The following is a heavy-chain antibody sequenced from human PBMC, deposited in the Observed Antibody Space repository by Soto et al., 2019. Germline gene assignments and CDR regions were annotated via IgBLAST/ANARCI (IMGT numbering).Heavy chain of an antibody. CDR2: IYPGDSDT. Sequence: GESLKISCKGSGYIFTSYWIGWVRQMPGKGLEWMGIIYPGDSDTRYSPSFQGQVTISADKSISTAYLQWSSLKASDTAMYYCARLSGCSSTSCYTHMDVWGQGTTVTVSS. D-gene: IGHD2-2*02. CDR1: GYIFTSYW. V-gene: IGHV5-51*01. J-gene: IGHJ6*02. CDR3: ARLSGCSSTSCYTHMDV.